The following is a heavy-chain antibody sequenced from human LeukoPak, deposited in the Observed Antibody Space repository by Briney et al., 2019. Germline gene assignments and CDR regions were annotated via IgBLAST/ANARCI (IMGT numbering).Heavy chain of an antibody. D-gene: IGHD2-2*02. V-gene: IGHV4-4*07. CDR2: IYTSGRT. CDR3: ARVRGEIVVVPAAIHYYYYMDV. Sequence: SQTLSLTCTVSGGSISSYYWSWIRQPAGKGLEWIGRIYTSGRTNYNPSLKSRVTMSVDTSKNQFSLKLSSVTAADTAVYYCARVRGEIVVVPAAIHYYYYMDVWGKGTTVTVSS. J-gene: IGHJ6*03. CDR1: GGSISSYY.